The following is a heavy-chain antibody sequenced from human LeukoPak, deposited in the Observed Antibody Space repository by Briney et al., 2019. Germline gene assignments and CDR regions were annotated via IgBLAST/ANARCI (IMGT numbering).Heavy chain of an antibody. CDR1: EFSFSIHA. D-gene: IGHD3-22*01. CDR2: ITSSGEST. CDR3: ARDRPNYYGSNGHYYQRNGDH. Sequence: GGSLRLSCAASEFSFSIHAMSWVRQAPGKGLEWVSSITSSGESTYYAGSVKGRFTISRDNSKNTVYLQMNSLRAEDTAVYYCARDRPNYYGSNGHYYQRNGDHWGQGTLVTVSS. V-gene: IGHV3-23*01. J-gene: IGHJ5*02.